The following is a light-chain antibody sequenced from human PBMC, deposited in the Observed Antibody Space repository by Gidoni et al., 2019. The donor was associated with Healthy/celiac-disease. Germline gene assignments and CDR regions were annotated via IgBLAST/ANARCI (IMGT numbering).Light chain of an antibody. J-gene: IGKJ2*04. Sequence: EIVLTQSPGTLSLSPGERATLSCRASQSVSSSYLAWYQQKPGQAPRLLIYGASSGSGTDFTLTINRLEPEDFAVYYCQQYGSSLCSFGQGTKLEIK. V-gene: IGKV3-20*01. CDR1: QSVSSSY. CDR2: GAS. CDR3: QQYGSSLCS.